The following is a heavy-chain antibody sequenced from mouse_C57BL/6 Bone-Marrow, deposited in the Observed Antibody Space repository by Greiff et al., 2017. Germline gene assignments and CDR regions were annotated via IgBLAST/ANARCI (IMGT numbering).Heavy chain of an antibody. J-gene: IGHJ4*01. CDR2: IHPNSGST. CDR1: GYTFTSYW. V-gene: IGHV1-64*01. Sequence: VQLQQPGAELVKPGASVKLSCKASGYTFTSYWMHWVKQRPGQGLEWIGMIHPNSGSTNYNEKFKSKATLTVDKSSSTAYMQLSSLTSEDSAVYYCARSTMITPYYYAMDYWGQGTSVTVSS. CDR3: ARSTMITPYYYAMDY. D-gene: IGHD2-4*01.